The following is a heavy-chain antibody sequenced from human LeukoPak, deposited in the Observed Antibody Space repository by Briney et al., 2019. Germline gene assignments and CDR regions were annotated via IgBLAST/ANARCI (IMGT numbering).Heavy chain of an antibody. D-gene: IGHD3-16*01. CDR1: GGSISSSSYY. CDR2: IYYSGST. V-gene: IGHV4-39*01. J-gene: IGHJ3*01. CDR3: ARRILGSRDAFDV. Sequence: SETLSLTCTVSGGSISSSSYYWGWIRQPPGKGLEWIGSIYYSGSTYYNPSLKSRVTISVDTSKNPFSLKLSSVTAADTAIYYCARRILGSRDAFDVWGQGTMVTVSS.